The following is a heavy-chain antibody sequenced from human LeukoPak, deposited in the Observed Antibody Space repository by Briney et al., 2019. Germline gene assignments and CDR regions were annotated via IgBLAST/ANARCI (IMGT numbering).Heavy chain of an antibody. D-gene: IGHD3-10*01. V-gene: IGHV3-49*04. CDR2: IRSKAYGGTT. CDR1: GFTFGDYG. Sequence: LPGGSLRLSCTASGFTFGDYGMSWVRQAPGKGLEWVGFIRSKAYGGTTEYAASVKGRFTISRDDSKSIAYLQVNSLKTEDTAVYYCTGSFGELSFFAHWGQGTLVTVSS. CDR3: TGSFGELSFFAH. J-gene: IGHJ4*02.